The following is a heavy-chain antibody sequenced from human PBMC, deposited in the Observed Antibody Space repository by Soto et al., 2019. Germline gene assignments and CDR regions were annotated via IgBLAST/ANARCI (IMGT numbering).Heavy chain of an antibody. CDR2: ISYDGSNK. V-gene: IGHV3-30*18. CDR3: AKHVVVVAVGYYGMDV. CDR1: GFTFSSYG. J-gene: IGHJ6*02. D-gene: IGHD2-15*01. Sequence: QVQLVESGGGVVQPGRSLRLSCAASGFTFSSYGMHWVRQAPGKGLEWVAVISYDGSNKYYADSVKGRFTISRDNSKNTLYLQMTSLRAEDTAVYYCAKHVVVVAVGYYGMDVWGQGTTVTVSS.